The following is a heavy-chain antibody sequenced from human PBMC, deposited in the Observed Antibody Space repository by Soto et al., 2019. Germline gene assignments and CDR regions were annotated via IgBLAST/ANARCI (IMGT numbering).Heavy chain of an antibody. J-gene: IGHJ4*02. CDR3: ARGMDNNKVGW. CDR1: GDSVSSDNYY. D-gene: IGHD1-1*01. V-gene: IGHV4-61*01. CDR2: IHYSGST. Sequence: QVQLQESGPGLVKPSETLSLTCTVSGDSVSSDNYYWSWIRQPPGKGLEWIGYIHYSGSTNYNPSLKSRVIISVDTSKNQFSLKLSSVTAADTAVYYCARGMDNNKVGWWGQGTLVTVSS.